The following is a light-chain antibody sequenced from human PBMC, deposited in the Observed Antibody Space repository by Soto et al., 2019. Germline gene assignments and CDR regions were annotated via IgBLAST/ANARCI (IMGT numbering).Light chain of an antibody. CDR1: SSGVGGYNY. CDR3: SSFAGNNNLV. J-gene: IGLJ2*01. Sequence: QSALTPPASASGSPGQSVTISCTGTSSGVGGYNYVSWYQQHPGKAPTLLISEVSKRPSGVPDRFSGSKSGNTASRTVSGRQAEDEADYYCSSFAGNNNLVFGGGTKLTVL. CDR2: EVS. V-gene: IGLV2-8*01.